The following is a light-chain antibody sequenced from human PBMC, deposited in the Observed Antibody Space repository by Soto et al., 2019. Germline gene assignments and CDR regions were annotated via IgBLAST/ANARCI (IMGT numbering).Light chain of an antibody. V-gene: IGKV3-20*01. CDR1: QTVTNNF. Sequence: EIVLTQSPDTLSLSPGERGTLSCRATQTVTNNFLAWYQQTPGQAPRLLISGASTRAAGVPDRFSGSGSGTDFTLIINRLEPEDFAVYYCQEYSHSKTFGQGTRVEIK. CDR3: QEYSHSKT. J-gene: IGKJ1*01. CDR2: GAS.